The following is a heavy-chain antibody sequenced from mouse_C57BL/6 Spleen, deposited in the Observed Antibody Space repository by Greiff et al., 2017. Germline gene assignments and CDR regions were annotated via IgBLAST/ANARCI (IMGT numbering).Heavy chain of an antibody. J-gene: IGHJ1*03. D-gene: IGHD2-4*01. CDR2: IHPNSGST. CDR3: ARTPYEYDGWYFDV. CDR1: GYTFTSYW. V-gene: IGHV1-64*01. Sequence: VQLQQPGAELVKPGASVKLSCKASGYTFTSYWMHWVKQRPGQGLEWIGMIHPNSGSTNYNEKFKSMATLTVDNSSSTDYMQHSSLTSEDSAVYYYARTPYEYDGWYFDVGGTGTTVTVSS.